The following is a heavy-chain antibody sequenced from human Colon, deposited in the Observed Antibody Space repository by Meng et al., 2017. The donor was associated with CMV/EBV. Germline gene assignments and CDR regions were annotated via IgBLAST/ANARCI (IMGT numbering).Heavy chain of an antibody. J-gene: IGHJ4*02. CDR1: GFTFNSYA. D-gene: IGHD2-8*01. CDR2: ISESGRTT. Sequence: EVQLLESGGGLVQPGGSVRLCWSASGFTFNSYAISWVRQAPGKGLEWVSAISESGRTTYYADSVKGQFTISRDNSKNTLYLQMNNLRAEDTAVYYCARGDCSNGVCHIAGFDSWGQGTLVTVSA. CDR3: ARGDCSNGVCHIAGFDS. V-gene: IGHV3-23*01.